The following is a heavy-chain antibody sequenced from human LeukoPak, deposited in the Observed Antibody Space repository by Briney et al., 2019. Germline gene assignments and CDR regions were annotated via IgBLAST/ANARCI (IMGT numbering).Heavy chain of an antibody. V-gene: IGHV3-53*01. CDR2: IYSGGST. J-gene: IGHJ3*02. Sequence: PGGSLRLSCAASGFTVSSNYMSWVRQAPGKGLEWVSVIYSGGSTYYADSVKGRFTISRDNSKNSLFLQMNSLRAEDTAVYYCARDGISELRNAFDIWGQGTMVTVSS. D-gene: IGHD1-26*01. CDR3: ARDGISELRNAFDI. CDR1: GFTVSSNY.